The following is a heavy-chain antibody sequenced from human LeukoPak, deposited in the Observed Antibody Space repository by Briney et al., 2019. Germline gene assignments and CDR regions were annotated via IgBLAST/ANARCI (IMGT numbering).Heavy chain of an antibody. Sequence: SQTLSLTCTVSGGSISSGGYYWSWIRRHPGKGLEWIGYIYYSGSTYYNPSLKSRVTISVDTSKNQFSLKLSSVTAADTAVYYCARDSGIAAAGTWFDPWGQGTLVTVSS. D-gene: IGHD6-13*01. CDR1: GGSISSGGYY. CDR3: ARDSGIAAAGTWFDP. J-gene: IGHJ5*02. V-gene: IGHV4-31*03. CDR2: IYYSGST.